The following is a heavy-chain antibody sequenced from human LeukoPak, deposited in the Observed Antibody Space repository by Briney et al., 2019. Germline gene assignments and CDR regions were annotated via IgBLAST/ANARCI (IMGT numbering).Heavy chain of an antibody. CDR3: VKDAVAAARYYFDY. V-gene: IGHV3-23*01. CDR1: GFTFSRYG. Sequence: PGGSLRLSCAASGFTFSRYGMSWVRQAPGKGLEWVSVISGSGGHTYYADSVKGRFTISRDNSKNTLYLQMSSLRAEDTAVYYCVKDAVAAARYYFDYWGQGTLVTVSS. D-gene: IGHD6-13*01. CDR2: ISGSGGHT. J-gene: IGHJ4*02.